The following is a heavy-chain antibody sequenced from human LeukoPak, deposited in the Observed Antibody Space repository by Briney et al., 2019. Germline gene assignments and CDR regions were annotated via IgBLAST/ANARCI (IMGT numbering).Heavy chain of an antibody. Sequence: QPGGSLRLSCAASGFTFSSYFMHWVRQAPGKGLVWVSRVSNDGTYTEYADSVKGRFTISRDNAKDTLYLQVNSLRAEDTAVYYCARDQWWQFIAVAITSYFDCWGQGTLVTVSS. V-gene: IGHV3-74*03. CDR1: GFTFSSYF. CDR2: VSNDGTYT. D-gene: IGHD6-19*01. J-gene: IGHJ4*02. CDR3: ARDQWWQFIAVAITSYFDC.